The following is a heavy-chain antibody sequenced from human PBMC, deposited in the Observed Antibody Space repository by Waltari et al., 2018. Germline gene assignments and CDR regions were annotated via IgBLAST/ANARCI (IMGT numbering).Heavy chain of an antibody. D-gene: IGHD3-10*01. CDR2: TGDGGSVT. V-gene: IGHV3-23*04. CDR1: GFTFINKA. CDR3: ARGFGELLPLDY. Sequence: EVQLVESGGGLVQPGGSLRLSWAVSGFTFINKAISWVRQAPGKGLEWVSATGDGGSVTYYADSAKGRFSISRDNSKNTVYLQMNSLRAEDSALYYCARGFGELLPLDYWGQGTLVTVST. J-gene: IGHJ4*02.